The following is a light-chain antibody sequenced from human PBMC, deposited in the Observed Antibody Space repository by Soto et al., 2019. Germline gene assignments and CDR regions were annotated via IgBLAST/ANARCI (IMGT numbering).Light chain of an antibody. CDR3: AAWDDSLKGWV. CDR2: SNN. Sequence: QSALTQPPSASGTPGQRVTISCSGSSSNIGRNTVNWYQQLPGTAPKVLIYSNNQRPSGVPDRFSGSKSGTSASLAIGGLQSEDEADYYCAAWDDSLKGWVFGGGTKLTVL. CDR1: SSNIGRNT. J-gene: IGLJ3*02. V-gene: IGLV1-44*01.